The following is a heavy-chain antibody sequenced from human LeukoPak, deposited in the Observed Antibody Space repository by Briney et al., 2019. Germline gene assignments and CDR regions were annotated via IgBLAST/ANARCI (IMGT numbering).Heavy chain of an antibody. Sequence: ASVKVSCKASGGTFSSYAISWVRQAPGQGLEWMGRIIPILGIANYAQKFQGRVTITADKSTSTAYMELSSLRSEDTAVYYCARVSGGYSYNFDYWGQGTLVTVSS. CDR3: ARVSGGYSYNFDY. D-gene: IGHD5-18*01. V-gene: IGHV1-69*04. CDR2: IIPILGIA. CDR1: GGTFSSYA. J-gene: IGHJ4*02.